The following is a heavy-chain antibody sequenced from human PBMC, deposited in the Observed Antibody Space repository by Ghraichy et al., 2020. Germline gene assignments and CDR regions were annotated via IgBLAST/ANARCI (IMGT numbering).Heavy chain of an antibody. CDR1: GGSVTTYY. CDR2: IYSSGIT. CDR3: AGKYRGYDLDFDY. V-gene: IGHV4-59*08. D-gene: IGHD5-12*01. J-gene: IGHJ4*02. Sequence: AGSLRLSCSVSGGSVTTYYWTWIRQPPGKGLEWIGYIYSSGITNYNPSLRSRVTMSIDTSKNQLSLKMNSVTAADTAVYYCAGKYRGYDLDFDYWGQGTVVTVAS.